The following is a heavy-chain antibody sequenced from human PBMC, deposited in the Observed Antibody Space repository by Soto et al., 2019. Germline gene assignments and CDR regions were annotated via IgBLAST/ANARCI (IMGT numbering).Heavy chain of an antibody. J-gene: IGHJ5*02. Sequence: PSETLSLTCTVSGGSVSSGSYYWSWIRQPPGKGLEWIGYIYYSGSTNYNPSLKSRVTISVDTSKNQFSLKLSSVTAADTAVYYCARDEAVAGTGWFDPWGQGTLVTVSS. CDR3: ARDEAVAGTGWFDP. V-gene: IGHV4-61*01. CDR2: IYYSGST. CDR1: GGSVSSGSYY. D-gene: IGHD6-19*01.